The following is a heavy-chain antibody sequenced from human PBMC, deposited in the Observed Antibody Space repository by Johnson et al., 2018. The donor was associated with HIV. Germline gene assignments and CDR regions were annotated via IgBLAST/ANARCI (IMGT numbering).Heavy chain of an antibody. CDR2: IRYDGSNK. CDR3: AKDQWSSSLTNDAFDF. CDR1: GFTFSSYG. J-gene: IGHJ3*01. V-gene: IGHV3-30*02. D-gene: IGHD6-13*01. Sequence: QVQLVESGGGVVQPGGSLRLSCAASGFTFSSYGMLWVRQAPGKGLEWVAFIRYDGSNKYYADSVKGRFTISRDNSKNTLYLQMNSLRAEDTAVYYCAKDQWSSSLTNDAFDFWGQGTMVTVSS.